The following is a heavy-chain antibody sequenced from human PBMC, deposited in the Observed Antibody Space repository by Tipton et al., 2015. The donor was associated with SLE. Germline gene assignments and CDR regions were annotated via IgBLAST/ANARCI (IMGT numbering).Heavy chain of an antibody. CDR1: GGSISSSSYY. Sequence: TLSLTCTVSGGSISSSSYYWGWIRQPPGKGLEWIGSIYHSGSTYYNPSLKSRVTISVDTSKNQFSLKLSSVTAADTAVYYCARDRSGSPGLLDYWGQGALVTVSS. J-gene: IGHJ4*02. D-gene: IGHD1-26*01. CDR2: IYHSGST. CDR3: ARDRSGSPGLLDY. V-gene: IGHV4-39*07.